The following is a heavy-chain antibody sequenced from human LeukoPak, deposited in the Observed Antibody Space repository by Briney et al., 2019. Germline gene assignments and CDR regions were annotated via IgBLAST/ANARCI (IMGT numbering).Heavy chain of an antibody. V-gene: IGHV3-23*01. J-gene: IGHJ4*02. D-gene: IGHD3-22*01. CDR3: AKGEYYYDSSGYRLFDY. Sequence: PGGSLRLSCAASGFTFSSYAMSWVRQAPGKGLEWVSAISGSGGSTYYADSVKGRFTISRDNSKNTLYLQMNSLRAEDTAVYYCAKGEYYYDSSGYRLFDYWGQGTLVTAFS. CDR2: ISGSGGST. CDR1: GFTFSSYA.